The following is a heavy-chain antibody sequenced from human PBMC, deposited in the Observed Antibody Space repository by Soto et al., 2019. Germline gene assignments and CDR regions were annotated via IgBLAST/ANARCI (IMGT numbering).Heavy chain of an antibody. CDR1: GFTFENYA. V-gene: IGHV3-49*04. Sequence: GGSLRLSCTTSGFTFENYAINWVRQAPGKGLEWVGLIRNQTYGGTPEYAASIKGRFTISRDDSNDIASLQMNTRYTEDAAVYYCTRAERPDTAYFSDYWGQGTLVTVSS. J-gene: IGHJ4*01. CDR2: IRNQTYGGTP. CDR3: TRAERPDTAYFSDY. D-gene: IGHD3-3*01.